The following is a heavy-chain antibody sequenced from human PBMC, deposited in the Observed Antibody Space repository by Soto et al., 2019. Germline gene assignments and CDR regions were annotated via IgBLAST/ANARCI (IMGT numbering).Heavy chain of an antibody. CDR1: GGSISGYS. CDR2: IYKSGST. J-gene: IGHJ4*02. V-gene: IGHV4-59*01. D-gene: IGHD2-2*01. CDR3: ARGKPNCSSSGCYFDY. Sequence: SSETLSLTCTVSGGSISGYSWTWIRQPPGKGLEWIGYIYKSGSTNYNPSLKSRVTISVDTSKSQLSLKLTSVTAADTAVYYCARGKPNCSSSGCYFDYWGQGALVTV.